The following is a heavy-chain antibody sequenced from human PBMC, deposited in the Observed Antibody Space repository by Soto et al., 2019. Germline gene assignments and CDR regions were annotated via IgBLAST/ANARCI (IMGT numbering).Heavy chain of an antibody. CDR1: GGSISSDY. CDR3: ERDASGLRFGSGSYRGAAFDI. D-gene: IGHD1-26*01. Sequence: PSETLSLTCTVSGGSISSDYWSWIRQPRGKGLEWIGYIYYSGSTNYNPSLKSRVTISVDTSKNQFSLKLSSVTAADTAVYYCERDASGLRFGSGSYRGAAFDIWGQGTMVTVS. CDR2: IYYSGST. V-gene: IGHV4-59*01. J-gene: IGHJ3*02.